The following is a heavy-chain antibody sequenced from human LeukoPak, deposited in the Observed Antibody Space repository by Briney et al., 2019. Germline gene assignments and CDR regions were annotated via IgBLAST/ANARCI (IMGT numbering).Heavy chain of an antibody. Sequence: SETLSLTCTVSGGSVSSGSYYWSWIRQPPGKGLEWIGYIYYSGSTNYNPSLKSRVTISVDTSKNQFSLKLSSVTAADTAVYYCARGEQLVPRYYYGMDVWGQGTTVTVPS. CDR3: ARGEQLVPRYYYGMDV. D-gene: IGHD6-13*01. CDR1: GGSVSSGSYY. J-gene: IGHJ6*02. CDR2: IYYSGST. V-gene: IGHV4-61*01.